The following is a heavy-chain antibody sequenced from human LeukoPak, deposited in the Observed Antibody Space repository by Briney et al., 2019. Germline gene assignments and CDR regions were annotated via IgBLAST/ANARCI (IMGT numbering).Heavy chain of an antibody. CDR2: IKQDGSEK. Sequence: PGGSLRLSCAASGFTFSSYWMSWVRQAPGKGLEWVANIKQDGSEKYYVDSVKGRFTISRDNAKNSLYLQMNSLRAEDTAVYYCARYRRGGGTSRSFQNWGQGTLVTVSS. CDR3: ARYRRGGGTSRSFQN. CDR1: GFTFSSYW. V-gene: IGHV3-7*01. J-gene: IGHJ1*01. D-gene: IGHD1-14*01.